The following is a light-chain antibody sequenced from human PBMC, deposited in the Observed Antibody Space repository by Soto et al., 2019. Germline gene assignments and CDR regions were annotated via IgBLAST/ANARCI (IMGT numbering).Light chain of an antibody. CDR1: QSVSSSY. Sequence: EIVLTQSPATLSSFPGDRVTLSCRASQSVSSSYLAWYQQKPGQAPSLLIYGASKRTSGVPDRFSGSGSGTDFTLTINRLEPEDFAVYYCQHYSSELLPFGGGTKVDIK. CDR2: GAS. CDR3: QHYSSELLP. V-gene: IGKV3-20*01. J-gene: IGKJ4*01.